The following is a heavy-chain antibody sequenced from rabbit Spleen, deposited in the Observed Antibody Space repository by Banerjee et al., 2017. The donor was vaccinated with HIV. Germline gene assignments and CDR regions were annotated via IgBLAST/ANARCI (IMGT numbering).Heavy chain of an antibody. CDR1: GVSFSISSY. D-gene: IGHD1-1*01. CDR2: IDAGSSGFT. CDR3: ARDTSSSFSSYGMDL. V-gene: IGHV1S40*01. Sequence: QSLEESGGALVKPGASLTLTCTASGVSFSISSYVCWVRQAPGKGLEWIACIDAGSSGFTYFATWAKGRFTCSKSSSTTVTLQMTRLTAADTATYFCARDTSSSFSSYGMDLWGPGTLVTVS. J-gene: IGHJ6*01.